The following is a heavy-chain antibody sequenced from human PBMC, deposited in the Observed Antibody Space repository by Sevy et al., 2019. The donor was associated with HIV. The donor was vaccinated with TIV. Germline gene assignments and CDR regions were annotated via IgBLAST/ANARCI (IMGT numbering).Heavy chain of an antibody. Sequence: ASVKVSCKASGYTFTGYYMHWVRQAPAQGLEWMGRINPNSGGTNYAQKFQGRVTMTRDTSISTAYMELSRLRSDDTAVYYCARERVEVATTITYYFDYWGQGTLVTVSS. V-gene: IGHV1-2*06. CDR2: INPNSGGT. CDR3: ARERVEVATTITYYFDY. CDR1: GYTFTGYY. D-gene: IGHD5-12*01. J-gene: IGHJ4*02.